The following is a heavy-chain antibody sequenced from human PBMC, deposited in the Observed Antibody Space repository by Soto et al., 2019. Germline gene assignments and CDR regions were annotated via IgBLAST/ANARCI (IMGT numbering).Heavy chain of an antibody. CDR2: IYSGGST. D-gene: IGHD1-26*01. V-gene: IGHV3-53*01. CDR1: GXTVSSNY. CDR3: ARVGTEHGMDV. Sequence: LRLSFAASGXTVSSNYMSWVRQAPGKGLEWVSVIYSGGSTYYADSVKGRFTISRDNSKNTLYLQMNSLRAEDTAVYYCARVGTEHGMDVWGQGTTVTV. J-gene: IGHJ6*02.